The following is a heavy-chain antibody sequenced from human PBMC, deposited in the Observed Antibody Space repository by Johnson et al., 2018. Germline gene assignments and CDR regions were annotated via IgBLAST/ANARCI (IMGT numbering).Heavy chain of an antibody. J-gene: IGHJ3*02. D-gene: IGHD3-3*01. Sequence: VQLVESGGGLVQPGGSVRLSCAASGFTVNSNYMTWVRQAPGKGLEWVSVIFGGGSTFYADSVKGRFTISRDNSKNTLYFQMNSLRVEDTAVYYCARGREVGAFDIWGQGTMVTVSS. CDR1: GFTVNSNY. V-gene: IGHV3-66*02. CDR3: ARGREVGAFDI. CDR2: IFGGGST.